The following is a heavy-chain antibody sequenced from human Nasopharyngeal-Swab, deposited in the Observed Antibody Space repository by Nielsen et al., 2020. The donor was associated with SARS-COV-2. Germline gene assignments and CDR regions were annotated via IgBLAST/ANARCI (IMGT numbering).Heavy chain of an antibody. V-gene: IGHV3-74*01. D-gene: IGHD2-2*01. CDR1: GFTFSSYW. CDR3: ARDCDTATCYRSAADT. Sequence: LSLTCAGSGFTFSSYWMHWVRPAPGKGLMWVARINRDGSGTNYADSVKGRFTISRDSAKNTLYLQMNTLSAEDTGVYYCARDCDTATCYRSAADTWGQGTLVTVSS. CDR2: INRDGSGT. J-gene: IGHJ5*01.